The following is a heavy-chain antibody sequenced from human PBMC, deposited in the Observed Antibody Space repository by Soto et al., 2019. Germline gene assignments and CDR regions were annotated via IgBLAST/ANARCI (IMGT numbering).Heavy chain of an antibody. CDR1: GYTFTGYY. CDR3: ARELGEAVAGIRDFDY. V-gene: IGHV1-2*02. CDR2: INPNSGGT. D-gene: IGHD6-19*01. Sequence: ASVKVSCKASGYTFTGYYMHWVRQAPGQGLEWMGWINPNSGGTNYAQTFQGRVTMTRDTSISTAYMELSRLRSDDTAVYYCARELGEAVAGIRDFDYWGQGTLVTSPQ. J-gene: IGHJ4*02.